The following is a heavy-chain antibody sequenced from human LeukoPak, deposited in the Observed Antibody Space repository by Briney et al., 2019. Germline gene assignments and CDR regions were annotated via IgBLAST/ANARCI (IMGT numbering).Heavy chain of an antibody. V-gene: IGHV4-59*01. D-gene: IGHD3-9*01. CDR2: IYYSGST. J-gene: IGHJ4*02. CDR1: GGSISSYH. Sequence: PSETLSLTCTVSGGSISSYHWSWIRQPPGKGLEWIGYIYYSGSTNYNPSLKSRVTISVDTSKNQFSLKLSSVAAADTAVYYCARAVGYFDWLLPIYFDYWGQGTLVTVSS. CDR3: ARAVGYFDWLLPIYFDY.